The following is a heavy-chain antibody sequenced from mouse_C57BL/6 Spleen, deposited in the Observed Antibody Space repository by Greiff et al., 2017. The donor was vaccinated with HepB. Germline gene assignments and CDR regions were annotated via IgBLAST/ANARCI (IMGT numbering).Heavy chain of an antibody. CDR2: ISYDGSN. V-gene: IGHV3-6*01. CDR3: ARMELRLQAY. J-gene: IGHJ3*01. D-gene: IGHD3-2*02. CDR1: GYSITSGYY. Sequence: EVHLVESGPGLVKPSQSLSLTCSVTGYSITSGYYWNWIRQFPGNKLEWMGYISYDGSNNYNPSLKNRISITRDTSKNQFFLKLNSVTTEDTATYYCARMELRLQAYWGQGTLVTVSA.